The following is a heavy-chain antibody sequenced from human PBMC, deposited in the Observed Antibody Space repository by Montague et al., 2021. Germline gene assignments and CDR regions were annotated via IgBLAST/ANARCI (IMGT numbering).Heavy chain of an antibody. V-gene: IGHV4-61*01. Sequence: SETLSLTCSVSGDSVSCGIYYWGWIRRPPGKGLEWIGNIFESGNTSYKPSLKSRVTMSLDTSINQFSLSLRSATAADTAVYYCVRYYYGGGGLGSWGQGTLVTVSS. D-gene: IGHD4-23*01. CDR2: IFESGNT. J-gene: IGHJ4*02. CDR1: GDSVSCGIYY. CDR3: VRYYYGGGGLGS.